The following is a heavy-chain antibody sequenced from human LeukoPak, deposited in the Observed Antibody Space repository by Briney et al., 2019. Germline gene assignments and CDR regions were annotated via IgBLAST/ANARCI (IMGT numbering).Heavy chain of an antibody. D-gene: IGHD5-18*01. V-gene: IGHV1-2*04. CDR3: ARDRGYSDGSSDI. CDR2: INPNSGGT. CDR1: GYTFTGYY. Sequence: ASVKVSCKASGYTFTGYYMHWVRQAPGQGLEWMGWINPNSGGTNYAQKFQGWVTMTRDTSISTAYMELSRLRSDDTAVYYCARDRGYSDGSSDIWGQGTMVTVSS. J-gene: IGHJ3*02.